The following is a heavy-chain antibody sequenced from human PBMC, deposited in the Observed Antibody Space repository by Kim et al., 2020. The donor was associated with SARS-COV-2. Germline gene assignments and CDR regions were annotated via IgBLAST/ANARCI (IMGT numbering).Heavy chain of an antibody. CDR2: IYYSGST. Sequence: SETLSLTCTVSGGSISSYYWSWIRQPPGKGLEWIGYIYYSGSTNYNPSLKSRVTISVDTSKNQFSLKLSSVTAADTAVYYCARGQRYCTNGVCYLGDWFDPWGQGTLVTVSS. D-gene: IGHD2-8*01. CDR1: GGSISSYY. J-gene: IGHJ5*02. V-gene: IGHV4-59*13. CDR3: ARGQRYCTNGVCYLGDWFDP.